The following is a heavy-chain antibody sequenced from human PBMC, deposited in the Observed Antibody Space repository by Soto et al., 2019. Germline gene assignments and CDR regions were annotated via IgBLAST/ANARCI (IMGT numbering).Heavy chain of an antibody. CDR2: IYYSGST. CDR3: ASHMVRGVISYYYGMDV. D-gene: IGHD3-10*01. J-gene: IGHJ6*02. Sequence: SETLSLTCTVSGGSISSGDYYWSWIRQPPGKGLGWIGYIYYSGSTYYNPSLKSRVTISVDTSKNQFSLKLSSVTAADTAVYYCASHMVRGVISYYYGMDVWGQGTTVTVSS. V-gene: IGHV4-30-4*01. CDR1: GGSISSGDYY.